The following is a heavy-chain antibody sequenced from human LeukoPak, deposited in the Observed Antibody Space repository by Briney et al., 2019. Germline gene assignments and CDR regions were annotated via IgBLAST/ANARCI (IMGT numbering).Heavy chain of an antibody. D-gene: IGHD3-10*01. CDR1: GDSISSSGYY. J-gene: IGHJ4*02. V-gene: IGHV4-39*07. CDR3: ARARRYYYGSIDY. Sequence: SETLFLTCTVSGDSISSSGYYWGWVRQPPGKGLEWIGSIYYTGNTYYNPSLKSRVTISLDTSKNQFSLKLSSMTAADTAVYSCARARRYYYGSIDYWGQGTLVTVSS. CDR2: IYYTGNT.